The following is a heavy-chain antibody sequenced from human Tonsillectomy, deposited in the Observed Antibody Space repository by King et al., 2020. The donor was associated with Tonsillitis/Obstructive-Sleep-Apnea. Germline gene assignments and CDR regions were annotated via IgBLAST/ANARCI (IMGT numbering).Heavy chain of an antibody. J-gene: IGHJ6*03. CDR1: GYSFTSYW. CDR3: ARLAPGTLYYYYHMDV. CDR2: IDPSDSYT. V-gene: IGHV5-10-1*01. Sequence: QLVQSGAEVKKPGESLRISCKGSGYSFTSYWISLVRQMPGKGLEWMGRIDPSDSYTDYSPSFQGHVTISADKSISTAYLQWSSLRASDTAMYYCARLAPGTLYYYYHMDVWGKGTTVTVSS. D-gene: IGHD1-26*01.